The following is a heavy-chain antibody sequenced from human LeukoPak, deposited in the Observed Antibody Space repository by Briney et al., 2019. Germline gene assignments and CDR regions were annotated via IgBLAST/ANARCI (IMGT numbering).Heavy chain of an antibody. J-gene: IGHJ3*02. D-gene: IGHD4-17*01. CDR1: DDSFSSHY. CDR2: ISYIGGT. CDR3: ARDLVTATKGFDI. V-gene: IGHV4-59*11. Sequence: PSETLSLTCAVSDDSFSSHYWTWIRQPPGKGLEWIGYISYIGGTNYNPSLKSRVTISIDTSKNQFSLKLSSVTAADTAVYYCARDLVTATKGFDIWGQGTMVSVSS.